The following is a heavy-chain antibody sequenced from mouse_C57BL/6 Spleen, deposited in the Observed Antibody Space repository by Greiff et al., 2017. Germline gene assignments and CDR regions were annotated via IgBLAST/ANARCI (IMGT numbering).Heavy chain of an antibody. D-gene: IGHD2-4*01. CDR1: GYTFTSYG. CDR2: IYPRSGNT. V-gene: IGHV1-81*01. Sequence: VKLVESGAELARPGASVKLSCKASGYTFTSYGISWVKQRTGQGLEWIGEIYPRSGNTYYNEKFKGKATLTADKSSSTAYMELRSLTSEDSAVYFCARSGDYDVGFAYWGQGTLVTVSA. J-gene: IGHJ3*01. CDR3: ARSGDYDVGFAY.